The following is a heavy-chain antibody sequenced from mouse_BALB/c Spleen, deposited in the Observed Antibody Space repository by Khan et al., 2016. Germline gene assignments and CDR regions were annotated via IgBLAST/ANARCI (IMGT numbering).Heavy chain of an antibody. CDR3: ASDDRWFAY. J-gene: IGHJ3*01. CDR1: GCTFSDYY. D-gene: IGHD2-14*01. V-gene: IGHV5-4*02. CDR2: ISDGGSYT. Sequence: EVELVESGGGLVKPGGSLKLSCAASGCTFSDYYMYWVRQTPEKRLEWVATISDGGSYTYYPDSVKGRFTISSDNAKNNLYLQMSSLKSDDTAMCYCASDDRWFAYWGQGTLVTVSA.